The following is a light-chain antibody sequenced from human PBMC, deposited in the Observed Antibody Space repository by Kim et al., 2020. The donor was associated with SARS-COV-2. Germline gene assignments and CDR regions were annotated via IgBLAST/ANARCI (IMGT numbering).Light chain of an antibody. CDR3: QQTHSFPLT. V-gene: IGKV1D-12*01. Sequence: DIQMTQSPSSVSASVGDRVTITCRASQDISSWLGWYQQKPGKAPKVLIYEASNLQSGVPSRFSGSGSGTDFTLTINSLQPEDFATDYSQQTHSFPLTFGGGTKVDIK. J-gene: IGKJ4*01. CDR1: QDISSW. CDR2: EAS.